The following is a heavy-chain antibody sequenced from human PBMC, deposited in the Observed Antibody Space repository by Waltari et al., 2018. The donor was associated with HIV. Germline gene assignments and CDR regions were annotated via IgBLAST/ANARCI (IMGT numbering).Heavy chain of an antibody. CDR3: GAFLCAEDCRDGFDV. CDR2: ISDDSSFI. D-gene: IGHD2-21*02. CDR1: GFAFKTYS. Sequence: ESGGGRAKPGGTLKLSCSGSGFAFKTYSVRWIRQTPGQGLEWISSISDDSSFIYYADSVKGRFTVSRDNVRNSVFLQINDVRAEDTATFFCGAFLCAEDCRDGFDVWGQGTMVTVS. V-gene: IGHV3-21*06. J-gene: IGHJ3*01.